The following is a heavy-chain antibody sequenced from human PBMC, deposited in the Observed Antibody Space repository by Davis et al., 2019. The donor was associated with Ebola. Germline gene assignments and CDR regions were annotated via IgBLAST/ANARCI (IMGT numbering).Heavy chain of an antibody. CDR1: GGSISSYY. CDR3: ARDRDIVVVVAAKHYGMDV. J-gene: IGHJ6*04. V-gene: IGHV4-59*12. D-gene: IGHD2-15*01. CDR2: IYHSGST. Sequence: SETLSLTCTVSGGSISSYYWSWIRQPPGKGLEWIGEIYHSGSTNYNPSLKSRVTISVDKSKNQFSLKLSSVTAADTAVYYCARDRDIVVVVAAKHYGMDVWGKGTTVTVSS.